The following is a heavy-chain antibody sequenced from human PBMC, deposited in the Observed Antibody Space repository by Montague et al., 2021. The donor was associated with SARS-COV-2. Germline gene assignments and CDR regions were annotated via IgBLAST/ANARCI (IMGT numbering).Heavy chain of an antibody. Sequence: SLRLSCAASGFTFRSYWMHWVRQVPERGLVWVSRIKPDGTSTNYAASVQGRFTISRDNAKNTLSLQMNNLRAEDTAIYYCVRPLWFGDSDYYFDYWGQGTLVTVSS. D-gene: IGHD3-10*01. CDR2: IKPDGTST. CDR3: VRPLWFGDSDYYFDY. J-gene: IGHJ4*02. V-gene: IGHV3-74*01. CDR1: GFTFRSYW.